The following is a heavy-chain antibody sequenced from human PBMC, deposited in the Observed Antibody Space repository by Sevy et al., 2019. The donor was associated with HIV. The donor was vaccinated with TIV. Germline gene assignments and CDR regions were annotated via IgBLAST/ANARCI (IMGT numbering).Heavy chain of an antibody. Sequence: GESLKISCAASGFTFSIYAIHWVRQAPGKGLEWVTVISYDGGNIYYADSVKGRFTVSRDNSKDTVYLQMNSLGPEDTAVYYCARDLPSAVINPFYYYGMDVWGQGTTVTVSS. J-gene: IGHJ6*02. CDR2: ISYDGGNI. CDR1: GFTFSIYA. CDR3: ARDLPSAVINPFYYYGMDV. D-gene: IGHD2-21*01. V-gene: IGHV3-30*04.